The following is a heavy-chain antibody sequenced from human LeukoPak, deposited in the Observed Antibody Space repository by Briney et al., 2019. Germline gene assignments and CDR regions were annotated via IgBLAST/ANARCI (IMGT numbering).Heavy chain of an antibody. D-gene: IGHD2/OR15-2a*01. J-gene: IGHJ6*03. CDR3: ARALIDPLHYYYYMDV. CDR2: MNPNSGNT. CDR1: GYTFTSYD. V-gene: IGHV1-8*03. Sequence: GASVKVSCKASGYTFTSYDINWVRQATGQGLECMGWMNPNSGNTGYAQKFQGRVTITRNTSISTAYMELSSLRSEDTAVYYCARALIDPLHYYYYMDVWGKGTTVTVSS.